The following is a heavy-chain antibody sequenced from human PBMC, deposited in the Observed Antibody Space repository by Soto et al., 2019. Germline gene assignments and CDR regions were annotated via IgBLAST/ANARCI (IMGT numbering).Heavy chain of an antibody. CDR1: GVSISTSNW. J-gene: IGHJ4*02. V-gene: IGHV4-4*02. CDR2: MLHSGAT. D-gene: IGHD6-19*01. Sequence: QVQLQESGPGLVKPSGTLSLTCAVSGVSISTSNWWGWVRQSPGKGLKWIGDMLHSGATNYNPSLKSRVTTSVDRAKNQFSPKLNSVTAADTAVYYCAKSVGWYAIDSWGQGTLVILSS. CDR3: AKSVGWYAIDS.